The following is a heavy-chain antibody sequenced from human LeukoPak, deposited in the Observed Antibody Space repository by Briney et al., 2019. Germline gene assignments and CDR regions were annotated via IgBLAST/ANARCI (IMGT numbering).Heavy chain of an antibody. D-gene: IGHD2-2*01. CDR3: ARSLLHCISTSCYVDY. CDR1: GYTLTELS. Sequence: GASVKVSCKVSGYTLTELSMHWVRQAPGKGLEWMGGFDPEDGETIYAQKFQGRVTMTEDTSTDTAYMELSSLRSEDTAVYYCARSLLHCISTSCYVDYWGQGTLVTVSS. J-gene: IGHJ4*02. V-gene: IGHV1-24*01. CDR2: FDPEDGET.